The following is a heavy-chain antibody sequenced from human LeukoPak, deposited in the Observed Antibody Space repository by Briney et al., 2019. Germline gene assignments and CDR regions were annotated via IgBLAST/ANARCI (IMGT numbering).Heavy chain of an antibody. CDR3: ARGRDHYYDSSGYANYYYYYYMDV. CDR2: INHSGST. D-gene: IGHD3-22*01. CDR1: GGSFSGYY. J-gene: IGHJ6*03. Sequence: SETLSLTCTVSGGSFSGYYWSWIRQPPGKGLEWIGEINHSGSTNYNPSLKSRVTISVDTSKNQFSLKLSSVTAADTAVYYCARGRDHYYDSSGYANYYYYYYMDVWGKGTTVTVSS. V-gene: IGHV4-34*01.